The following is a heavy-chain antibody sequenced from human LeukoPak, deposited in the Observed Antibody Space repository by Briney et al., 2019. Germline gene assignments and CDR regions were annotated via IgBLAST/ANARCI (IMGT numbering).Heavy chain of an antibody. CDR3: ASMGRGYNSRWYFDL. Sequence: GGLRLSSAASGFSFSTYWMTWVRPAPGKGLEWVANIKQDGSEKYYVDSVKGRFTTFRDNARSSLYLQMNSLRAEDTAVYYCASMGRGYNSRWYFDLWGRGTLVTVSS. J-gene: IGHJ2*01. CDR1: GFSFSTYW. V-gene: IGHV3-7*01. D-gene: IGHD3-22*01. CDR2: IKQDGSEK.